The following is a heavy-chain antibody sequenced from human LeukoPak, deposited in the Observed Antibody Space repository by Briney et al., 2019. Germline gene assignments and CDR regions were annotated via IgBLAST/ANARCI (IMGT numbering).Heavy chain of an antibody. D-gene: IGHD3-10*01. J-gene: IGHJ4*02. CDR2: ISSSSSYI. CDR3: ARSDSGTFDY. CDR1: GFTFSSYS. Sequence: GGSLRLSCAASGFTFSSYSMNWVRQAPGKGLEWVSSISSSSSYIHYADSVKGRFTISRDSAKNSLYLQMNSLRAEDTAVYYCARSDSGTFDYWGQGTLVTVSS. V-gene: IGHV3-21*01.